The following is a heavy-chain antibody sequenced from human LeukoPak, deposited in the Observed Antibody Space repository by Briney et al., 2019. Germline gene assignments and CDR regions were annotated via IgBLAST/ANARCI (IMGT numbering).Heavy chain of an antibody. CDR3: ANSLPLPYSSPLAYYYGMDV. J-gene: IGHJ6*02. D-gene: IGHD6-13*01. Sequence: GGSLRLSCAASGFTFSSYGMHWVRQAPGKGLEWVAVISYDGSNKYYADSVKGRFTISRDNSKNTLYLQMNSLRAEDTAVYYCANSLPLPYSSPLAYYYGMDVWGQGTTVTVSS. V-gene: IGHV3-30*18. CDR2: ISYDGSNK. CDR1: GFTFSSYG.